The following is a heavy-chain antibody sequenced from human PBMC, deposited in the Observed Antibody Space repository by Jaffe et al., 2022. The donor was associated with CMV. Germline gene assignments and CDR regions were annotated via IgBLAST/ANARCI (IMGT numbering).Heavy chain of an antibody. J-gene: IGHJ4*02. CDR3: ARHWSPSKLWWAFDS. D-gene: IGHD2-21*01. CDR2: IYASGRT. V-gene: IGHV4-39*01. Sequence: QLQLQETGPGLVKPLESLSLTCTASYDSISGSDYYWGWIRQSPGTGLEWIGSIYASGRTYYNPSLKSRVVISVDTFKNQFSLKVNSVAVTDTAVYYCARHWSPSKLWWAFDSWGRGALVTVAS. CDR1: YDSISGSDYY.